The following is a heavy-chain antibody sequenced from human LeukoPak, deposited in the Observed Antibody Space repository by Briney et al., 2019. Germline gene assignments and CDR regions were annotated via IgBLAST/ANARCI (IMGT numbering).Heavy chain of an antibody. D-gene: IGHD6-13*01. J-gene: IGHJ4*02. CDR2: ISGSGGNT. CDR1: GSTFSNYD. Sequence: PGGSLRLSCAASGSTFSNYDMSWVRQAPGKGLEWVSVISGSGGNTYYADSVKGRFTISRDNSKNTLYLQMNSLRAEDTAVYYCAKDRSRSGIAADYWGQGTLVTVSS. CDR3: AKDRSRSGIAADY. V-gene: IGHV3-23*01.